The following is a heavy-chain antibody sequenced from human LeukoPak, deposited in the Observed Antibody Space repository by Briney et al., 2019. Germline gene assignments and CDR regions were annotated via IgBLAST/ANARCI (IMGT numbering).Heavy chain of an antibody. CDR3: ARAERWLRFWWFDP. CDR2: INPNSGGT. J-gene: IGHJ5*02. CDR1: GYTFTGYY. Sequence: GASVKVSCKASGYTFTGYYMHWVRQAPGQGLEWMGWINPNSGGTNYAQKFQGRVTMTRDTSISTAYMELSRLRSDDTAVYYCARAERWLRFWWFDPWGQGTLVTVSS. V-gene: IGHV1-2*02. D-gene: IGHD5-12*01.